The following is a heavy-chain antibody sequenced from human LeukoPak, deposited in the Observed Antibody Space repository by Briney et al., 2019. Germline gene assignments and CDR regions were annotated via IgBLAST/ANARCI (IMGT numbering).Heavy chain of an antibody. CDR2: MYSSGRT. CDR1: GGSFSGYY. J-gene: IGHJ3*02. V-gene: IGHV4-59*10. CDR3: ARGPGRDSGEAFDI. Sequence: PSETLSLTCAVYGGSFSGYYWSWTRQPAGKGLEWIGRMYSSGRTDYNPSLKSRVTISLDRSKNQFSLELTSVTAADTAVYFCARGPGRDSGEAFDIWGQGTMVTVSS. D-gene: IGHD6-19*01.